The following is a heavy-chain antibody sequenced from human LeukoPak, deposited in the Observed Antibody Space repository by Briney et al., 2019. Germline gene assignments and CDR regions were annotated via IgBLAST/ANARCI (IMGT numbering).Heavy chain of an antibody. Sequence: GGSLRLSCAASGFTFSSYAMHWVRQAPGKGLEWVAVISYDGSNKYYADSVKGRFTISRDNSKNTLYLQMNSLRAEDTAVYYCARKRHSYGPTLLDYWGQGTLVTVSS. V-gene: IGHV3-30*04. D-gene: IGHD5-18*01. J-gene: IGHJ4*02. CDR1: GFTFSSYA. CDR2: ISYDGSNK. CDR3: ARKRHSYGPTLLDY.